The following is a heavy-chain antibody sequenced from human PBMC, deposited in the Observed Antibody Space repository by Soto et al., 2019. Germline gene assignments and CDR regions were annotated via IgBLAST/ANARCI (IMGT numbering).Heavy chain of an antibody. D-gene: IGHD3-16*01. V-gene: IGHV4-34*01. CDR3: ARHFGDYLWGSYYNWFDP. CDR1: GGSFSGYY. Sequence: SETLSLTCAVYGGSFSGYYWSWIRQPPGKGLEWIGEINHSGSTNYNPSLKSRVTILVDTSKNQFSLKLSSVTAADTAVYYCARHFGDYLWGSYYNWFDPWGQGALVTVYS. CDR2: INHSGST. J-gene: IGHJ5*02.